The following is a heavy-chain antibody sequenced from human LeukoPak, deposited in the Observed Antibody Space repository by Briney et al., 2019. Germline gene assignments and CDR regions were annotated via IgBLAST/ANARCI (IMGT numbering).Heavy chain of an antibody. D-gene: IGHD5-18*01. CDR3: ARGGEQLWLLHFDY. CDR1: GYTFTGYY. CDR2: INPNSGGT. Sequence: GASVKVSCKASGYTFTGYYMHWVRQAPGQGLEWMGRINPNSGGTDYAQKFQGRVTITRDTSISTAYMELSRLRSDDTAVYYCARGGEQLWLLHFDYWGQGTLVTVSS. V-gene: IGHV1-2*06. J-gene: IGHJ4*02.